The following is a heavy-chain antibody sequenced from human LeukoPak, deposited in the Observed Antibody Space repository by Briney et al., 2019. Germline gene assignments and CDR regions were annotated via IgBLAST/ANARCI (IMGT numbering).Heavy chain of an antibody. J-gene: IGHJ4*02. Sequence: SGGSLRLSCAASGFSLSTYFISWIRQAPGKGLEWVSYITNSGRSTKYADAVKGRFTTSRDNTKQSVYLEMTDLRAEDTAVYYCAREASGYYHVFDSWGQGTLVTVSS. V-gene: IGHV3-11*04. CDR3: AREASGYYHVFDS. D-gene: IGHD3-3*01. CDR1: GFSLSTYF. CDR2: ITNSGRST.